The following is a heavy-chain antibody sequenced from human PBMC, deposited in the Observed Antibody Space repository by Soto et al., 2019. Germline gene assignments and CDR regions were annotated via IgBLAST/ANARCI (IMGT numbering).Heavy chain of an antibody. J-gene: IGHJ6*02. CDR1: GDSVSSNSAA. V-gene: IGHV6-1*01. CDR2: TYYRSKWYN. Sequence: SQTLALACGISGDSVSSNSAAWNFIRRSPSRGLELLGRTYYRSKWYNDYAVSVKSRITINPDTSKNQFSLQLNSVTPEDTAVYYCARVPVTIFGVVLWAYYYSGMDVWGQGTTVTVS. CDR3: ARVPVTIFGVVLWAYYYSGMDV. D-gene: IGHD3-3*01.